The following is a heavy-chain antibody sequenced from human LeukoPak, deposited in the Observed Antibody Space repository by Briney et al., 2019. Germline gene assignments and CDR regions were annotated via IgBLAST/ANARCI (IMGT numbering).Heavy chain of an antibody. CDR3: ARDKVQLELRERYYYMDV. J-gene: IGHJ6*03. D-gene: IGHD1-7*01. CDR2: IKQDGGEK. V-gene: IGHV3-7*01. CDR1: GFTFSSYW. Sequence: GGSLRLSCAASGFTFSSYWMSWVRQAPGKGLEWVANIKQDGGEKYYVDSVKGRFTISRDNAKNSLYLQMNSLRAEDTAVYYCARDKVQLELRERYYYMDVWGKGTTVTVSS.